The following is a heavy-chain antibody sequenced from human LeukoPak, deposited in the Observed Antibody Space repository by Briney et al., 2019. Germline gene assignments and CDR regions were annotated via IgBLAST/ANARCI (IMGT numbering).Heavy chain of an antibody. CDR3: ARRTNIGIAMAGPIDY. D-gene: IGHD6-19*01. Sequence: SETLSLTCTVSGGSISSYYWSWIRQPPGKGLEWIGYIYYSGSTNYNPSLKSRVTTSVDTSKNQFSLKLSSVTAADTAVYYCARRTNIGIAMAGPIDYWGQGTLVTVSS. J-gene: IGHJ4*02. V-gene: IGHV4-59*08. CDR1: GGSISSYY. CDR2: IYYSGST.